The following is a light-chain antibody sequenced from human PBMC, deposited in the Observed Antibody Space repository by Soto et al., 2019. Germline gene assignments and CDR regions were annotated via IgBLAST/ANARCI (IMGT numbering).Light chain of an antibody. CDR3: QQYESYSTLT. J-gene: IGKJ4*01. V-gene: IGKV1-5*01. Sequence: DIQMTQSPSILSASVGDRVTITCRASQSIRSWLAWYQQKPGKAPKLLIYDAYSLESGVPSRFSGRRSGTEFTLTIDGLQPEDFATYYCQQYESYSTLTFGGGTKVDIX. CDR1: QSIRSW. CDR2: DAY.